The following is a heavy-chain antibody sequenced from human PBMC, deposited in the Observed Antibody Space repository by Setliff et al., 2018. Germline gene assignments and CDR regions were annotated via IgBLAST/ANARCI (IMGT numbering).Heavy chain of an antibody. CDR3: ARPPRGGRWYFDL. CDR2: INPKTGDT. J-gene: IGHJ2*01. V-gene: IGHV1-2*02. D-gene: IGHD3-16*01. Sequence: ASVKVSCKASGYPFIGYFMHWVRQAPGQGLEWMGWINPKTGDTLYAPKFQGRVTMTRDRSSNTAYMDLSRLTSDDTAVYYCARPPRGGRWYFDLWGRGTLVTVS. CDR1: GYPFIGYF.